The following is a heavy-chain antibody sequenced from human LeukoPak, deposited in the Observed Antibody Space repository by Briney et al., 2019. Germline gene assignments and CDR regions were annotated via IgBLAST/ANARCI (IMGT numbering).Heavy chain of an antibody. D-gene: IGHD3-22*01. CDR3: ARGYYYDSSGYYLRYYYYGMDV. Sequence: SETLSLTCAVYGGSFSGYYWSWIRQPPGKGLEWIGEINHSGSTNYNPSLKSRVTISVDTSKNQFSLKLSSVTAAGTAVYYCARGYYYDSSGYYLRYYYYGMDVWGQGTTVTVSS. V-gene: IGHV4-34*01. CDR1: GGSFSGYY. J-gene: IGHJ6*02. CDR2: INHSGST.